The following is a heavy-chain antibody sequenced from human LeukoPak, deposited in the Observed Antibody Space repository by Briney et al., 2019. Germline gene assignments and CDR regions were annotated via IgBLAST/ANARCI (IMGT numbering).Heavy chain of an antibody. Sequence: GGSLRLSWEAAGFTFSIYGMHWVRQAPGKGLEWVAVIWYDGSNKNYADSVKGRFTISRDNSKNTLYLQMNSLRAEDTAVYYCARGGRTTWHGMDVWGQGTTVTVSS. D-gene: IGHD4-17*01. J-gene: IGHJ6*02. CDR2: IWYDGSNK. V-gene: IGHV3-33*01. CDR3: ARGGRTTWHGMDV. CDR1: GFTFSIYG.